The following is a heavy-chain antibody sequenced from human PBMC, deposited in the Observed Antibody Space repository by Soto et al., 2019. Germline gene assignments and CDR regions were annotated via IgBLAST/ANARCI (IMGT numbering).Heavy chain of an antibody. CDR1: GASISGFY. CDR2: IYATGTT. Sequence: KPSETLSLTCTVSGASISGFYWSWSRKSAGEGLEWIGRIYATGTTDYNPSLKSRVMMSVDTSKKQFSLKLRSVTAADTAVYYCVRDGTKTLRDWFDPWGQGISVTVSS. V-gene: IGHV4-4*07. D-gene: IGHD1-1*01. J-gene: IGHJ5*02. CDR3: VRDGTKTLRDWFDP.